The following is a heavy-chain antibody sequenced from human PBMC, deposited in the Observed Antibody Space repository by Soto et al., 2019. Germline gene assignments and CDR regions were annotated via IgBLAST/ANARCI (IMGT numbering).Heavy chain of an antibody. CDR3: ARDPRDYYGMDV. CDR2: IYYSGST. CDR1: GGSISSYY. J-gene: IGHJ6*02. Sequence: ASETLSLTCTVSGGSISSYYWSWIRQPPGKGLEWIGYIYYSGSTNYNPSLKSRVTISVDTSKNQFSLKLSSVTAADTAVYYCARDPRDYYGMDVWGQGTTVTVSS. V-gene: IGHV4-59*01.